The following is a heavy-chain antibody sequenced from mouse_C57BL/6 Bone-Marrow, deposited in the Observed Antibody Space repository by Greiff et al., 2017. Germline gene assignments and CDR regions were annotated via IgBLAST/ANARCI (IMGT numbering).Heavy chain of an antibody. Sequence: EVQLQQSGPELVKPGASVKISCKASGYTFTDYYMNWVKQSHGKSLEWIGDINPNNGGTSYNQKFKGKATLTVDKSSSTAYMELRSLTSEDSAVYYCAREDYDGGGCYFDDWGQGTTLTVSS. D-gene: IGHD2-4*01. CDR1: GYTFTDYY. CDR3: AREDYDGGGCYFDD. J-gene: IGHJ2*01. CDR2: INPNNGGT. V-gene: IGHV1-26*01.